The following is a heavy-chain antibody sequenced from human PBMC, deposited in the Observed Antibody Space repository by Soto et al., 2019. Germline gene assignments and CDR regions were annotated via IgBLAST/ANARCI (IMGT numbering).Heavy chain of an antibody. V-gene: IGHV4-34*01. CDR2: INHSGST. CDR3: AKSLGYYYDSSGSNWFDP. D-gene: IGHD3-22*01. CDR1: GGSFSGYY. Sequence: PSETLSLTCAVYGGSFSGYYWSWIRQPPGKGLEWIGEINHSGSTNYNPSLKSRVTISVDTSKNQFSPKLSSVTAADTAVYYCAKSLGYYYDSSGSNWFDPWGQGTLVTVSS. J-gene: IGHJ5*02.